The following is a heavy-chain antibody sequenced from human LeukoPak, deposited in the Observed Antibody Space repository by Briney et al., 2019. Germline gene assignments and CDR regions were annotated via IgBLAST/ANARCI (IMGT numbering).Heavy chain of an antibody. V-gene: IGHV1-8*01. CDR3: ARECSSTSCTRIDAFDI. D-gene: IGHD2-2*01. J-gene: IGHJ3*02. CDR2: MNPNSGST. Sequence: GASVKVSCKASGYTFTSYDINWVRQATGQGLEWMGWMNPNSGSTGYAQKFQGRVTMTRNTSISTAYMELSSLRSEDTAVYYCARECSSTSCTRIDAFDIWGQGTMVTVSS. CDR1: GYTFTSYD.